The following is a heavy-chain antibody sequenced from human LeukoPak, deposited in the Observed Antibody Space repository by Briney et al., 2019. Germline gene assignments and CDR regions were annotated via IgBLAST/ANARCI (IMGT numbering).Heavy chain of an antibody. V-gene: IGHV4-34*01. J-gene: IGHJ4*02. D-gene: IGHD3-3*01. Sequence: SETLSLTCAVYGGSFSGYYWSWICQPPGKGLEWIGEINHSGSANYNPSLKSRVTISVDTSKNQFSLKLSSVTAADTAVYYCARSGPTIFGVVIIRFDYWGQGTLVTVSS. CDR3: ARSGPTIFGVVIIRFDY. CDR1: GGSFSGYY. CDR2: INHSGSA.